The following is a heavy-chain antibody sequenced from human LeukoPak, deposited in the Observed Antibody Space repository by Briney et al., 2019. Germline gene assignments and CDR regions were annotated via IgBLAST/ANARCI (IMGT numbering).Heavy chain of an antibody. CDR1: GFTFSNYA. CDR3: VKPRWGYKVDNSDY. J-gene: IGHJ4*02. V-gene: IGHV3-64D*06. Sequence: GGSLRLSCSASGFTFSNYAMHWVRQAPGKGLEYVSDISSNGGSTSYADSVKGRFIISRDNSKNTLYLQMSSLRAEDTAVYYCVKPRWGYKVDNSDYWGQGTLVTVSS. D-gene: IGHD3-10*01. CDR2: ISSNGGST.